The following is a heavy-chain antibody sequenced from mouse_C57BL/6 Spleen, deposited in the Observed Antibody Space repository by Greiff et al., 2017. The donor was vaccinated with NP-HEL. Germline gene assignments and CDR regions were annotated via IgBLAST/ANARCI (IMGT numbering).Heavy chain of an antibody. CDR3: ARGGRYDGHDAWFAY. D-gene: IGHD2-3*01. Sequence: QVQLKRSGAELARPGASVKMSCKASGYTFTSYTMHWVKQRPGQGLEWIGYINPSSGYTKYNQKFKDKATLTADKSSSTAYMQLSSLTSEDSAVYYCARGGRYDGHDAWFAYWGQGTLVTVSA. CDR1: GYTFTSYT. CDR2: INPSSGYT. J-gene: IGHJ3*01. V-gene: IGHV1-4*01.